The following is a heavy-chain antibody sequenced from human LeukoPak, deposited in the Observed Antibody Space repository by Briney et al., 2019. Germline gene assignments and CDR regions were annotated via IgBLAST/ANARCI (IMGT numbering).Heavy chain of an antibody. CDR1: GFTFSNYA. Sequence: HTGGSLRLSCAASGFTFSNYAMSWVRQAPGKGLEWVATINQGGSEKYYVDSVKGRFTISRDYTRNLLFLQMNSLRVEDTAVYYCARSFKVDYWGQGTLVIVSS. CDR3: ARSFKVDY. V-gene: IGHV3-7*03. J-gene: IGHJ4*02. CDR2: INQGGSEK.